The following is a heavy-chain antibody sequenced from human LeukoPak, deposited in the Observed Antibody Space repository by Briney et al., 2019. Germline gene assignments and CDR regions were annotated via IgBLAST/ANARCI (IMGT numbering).Heavy chain of an antibody. CDR1: GFIFSNYW. CDR3: ARPLSGSNWFDP. Sequence: GGSLRLSCAASGFIFSNYWMSLVRQAPGKGLEWVANIRQDGNEKYYVDSVKGRFTISRDNAKNSVYLQMNSLRAEDTAVYYCARPLSGSNWFDPWGQGTLVTVSS. D-gene: IGHD6-25*01. J-gene: IGHJ5*02. CDR2: IRQDGNEK. V-gene: IGHV3-7*01.